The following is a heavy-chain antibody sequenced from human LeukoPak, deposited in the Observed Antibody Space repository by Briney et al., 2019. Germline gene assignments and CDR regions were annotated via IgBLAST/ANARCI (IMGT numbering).Heavy chain of an antibody. Sequence: PSETLSLTCTVSGYSISSGYYWGWIRQPPGKGLEWIGSIYHSGSTYYNPSLKSRVTISVDTSKNHFSLKLSSVTAADTAVYYCARVGITMVRGARSHFDYWGQGTLVTVSS. CDR3: ARVGITMVRGARSHFDY. V-gene: IGHV4-38-2*02. D-gene: IGHD3-10*01. CDR1: GYSISSGYY. CDR2: IYHSGST. J-gene: IGHJ4*02.